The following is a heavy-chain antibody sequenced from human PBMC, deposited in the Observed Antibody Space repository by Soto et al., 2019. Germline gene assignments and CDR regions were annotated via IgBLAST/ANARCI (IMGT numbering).Heavy chain of an antibody. Sequence: GASVKVSCKASGGTFSSYAISWVRQAPGQGLEWMGGIIPIFGTANYARKFQGRVTITADESTTTAYMELSSLRSDDTAVYYCARGGGGGQLVGSPHHYWGQGTLVTVSS. CDR2: IIPIFGTA. V-gene: IGHV1-69*13. J-gene: IGHJ4*02. CDR3: ARGGGGGQLVGSPHHY. D-gene: IGHD6-6*01. CDR1: GGTFSSYA.